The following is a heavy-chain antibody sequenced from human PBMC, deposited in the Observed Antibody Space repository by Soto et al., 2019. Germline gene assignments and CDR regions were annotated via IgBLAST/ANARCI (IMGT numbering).Heavy chain of an antibody. V-gene: IGHV4-31*03. CDR2: ISYSGTS. CDR1: GASISSAAYY. CDR3: ARGPTPFWSSYGFSYFDS. Sequence: SETLSLTCTVYGASISSAAYYCSWIRQRPGEGLEWIGFISYSGTSYHSPTLKSRLLLSMDTSKNQFSLELSFVTDADTAVYYCARGPTPFWSSYGFSYFDSWGQGTLVTVSS. J-gene: IGHJ4*02. D-gene: IGHD3-3*01.